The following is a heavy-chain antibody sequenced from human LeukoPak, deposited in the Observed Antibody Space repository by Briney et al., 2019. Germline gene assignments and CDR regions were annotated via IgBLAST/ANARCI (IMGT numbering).Heavy chain of an antibody. CDR2: ISGSGGST. J-gene: IGHJ3*02. Sequence: GGSLRLSCAASGFTFSNAWMSWVRQAPGKGLEWVSAISGSGGSTYYADSVKGRFTISRDNSKNTLYLQMNSLRAEDTAVYYCAKDRPTRGSGTPGDIWGQGTMVTVSS. D-gene: IGHD3-10*01. CDR1: GFTFSNAW. V-gene: IGHV3-23*01. CDR3: AKDRPTRGSGTPGDI.